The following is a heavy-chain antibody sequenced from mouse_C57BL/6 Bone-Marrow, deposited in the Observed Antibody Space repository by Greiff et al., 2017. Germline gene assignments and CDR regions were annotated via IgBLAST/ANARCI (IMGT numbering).Heavy chain of an antibody. CDR2: IYPGDGDT. Sequence: QVQLQQSGAELVKPGASVKISCKASGYAFSTYWMNWVQQRPGKGLEWIGQIYPGDGDTNYNGKFKGKATLTADKSSSTAYMQLSSLTSEDSAVYFCARDGDYFDYWGKGTTLTVSS. CDR3: ARDGDYFDY. D-gene: IGHD2-3*01. V-gene: IGHV1-80*01. CDR1: GYAFSTYW. J-gene: IGHJ2*01.